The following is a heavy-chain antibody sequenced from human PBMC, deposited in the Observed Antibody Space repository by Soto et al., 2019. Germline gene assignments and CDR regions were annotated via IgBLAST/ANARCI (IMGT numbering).Heavy chain of an antibody. V-gene: IGHV1-18*01. Sequence: ASVKVSCKASGYTFTSYGISWVRQAPGQGLEWMGWISAYNGNTKYVQKLQGRVTMTTDTSTSTAYMGLRSLRSDDTAVYYCARDLSVGLVDYWGQGTLVTVSS. CDR1: GYTFTSYG. CDR3: ARDLSVGLVDY. CDR2: ISAYNGNT. J-gene: IGHJ4*02. D-gene: IGHD3-22*01.